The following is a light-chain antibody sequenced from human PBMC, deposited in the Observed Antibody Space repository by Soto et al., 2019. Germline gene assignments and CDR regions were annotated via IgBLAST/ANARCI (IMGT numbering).Light chain of an antibody. CDR3: CSYAGGGAV. Sequence: QSVLTQPASVSGSPGQSITLSCTGTSSDVGSYNLVSWYQQHPGKAPTLMIYEGTKRHSGGSDHFAGSKSGNTASLTISGLQAEDESDYYCCSYAGGGAVFGGGTKLTVL. CDR1: SSDVGSYNL. J-gene: IGLJ3*02. V-gene: IGLV2-23*01. CDR2: EGT.